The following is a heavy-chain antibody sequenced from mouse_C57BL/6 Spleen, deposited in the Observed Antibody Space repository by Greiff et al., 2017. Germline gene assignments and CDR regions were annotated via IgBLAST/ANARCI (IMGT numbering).Heavy chain of an antibody. CDR1: GYTFTSYW. J-gene: IGHJ2*01. Sequence: VKLMESGAELVKPGASVKLSCKASGYTFTSYWMHWVKQRPGRGLEWIGRIDPNSGGTKYNEKFKSKATLTVDKPSSTAYMQLSSLTSEDSAVYYCARSDGNYYYFDYWGQGTTLTVAS. CDR3: ARSDGNYYYFDY. V-gene: IGHV1-72*01. CDR2: IDPNSGGT. D-gene: IGHD2-1*01.